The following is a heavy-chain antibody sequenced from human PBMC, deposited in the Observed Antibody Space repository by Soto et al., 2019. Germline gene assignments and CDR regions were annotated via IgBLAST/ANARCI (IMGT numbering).Heavy chain of an antibody. Sequence: QERLVQSGAEVRKPGSSVKVSCKVTGGTSTRYAINWVRQAPGQGLEWMGGIVPMFGTSKYAQKFQGRVTITADTSTNIAYMELRSLRSEDTAVYYCVRATYFSDSSGYTRCFDYWGQGTRVTVSS. CDR2: IVPMFGTS. D-gene: IGHD3-22*01. CDR3: VRATYFSDSSGYTRCFDY. CDR1: GGTSTRYA. J-gene: IGHJ4*02. V-gene: IGHV1-69*06.